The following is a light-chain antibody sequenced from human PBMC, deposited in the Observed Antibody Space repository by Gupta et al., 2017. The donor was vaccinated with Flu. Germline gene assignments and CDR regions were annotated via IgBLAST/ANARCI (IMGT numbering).Light chain of an antibody. CDR3: QQCYSNPLT. CDR2: AAS. V-gene: IGKV1-39*01. Sequence: DIQMTQSPSSLSASVGDRVTITCRASQSISSYLNWYQQKPGKAPKLLIYAASSLQSGVPSRFSGSGSGTDFTLTISSLQPEDFATYYCQQCYSNPLTFGPGTKVDIK. J-gene: IGKJ3*01. CDR1: QSISSY.